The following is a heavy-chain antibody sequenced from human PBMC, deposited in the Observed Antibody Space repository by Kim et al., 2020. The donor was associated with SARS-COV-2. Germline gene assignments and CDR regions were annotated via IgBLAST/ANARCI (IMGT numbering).Heavy chain of an antibody. J-gene: IGHJ4*02. V-gene: IGHV3-30*01. D-gene: IGHD3-10*01. CDR3: AREHNYYGSGSYYRGFDY. Sequence: GRFTISRDNSKNTPYLQMNSLRAEDTAVYYCAREHNYYGSGSYYRGFDYWGQGTLVTVSS.